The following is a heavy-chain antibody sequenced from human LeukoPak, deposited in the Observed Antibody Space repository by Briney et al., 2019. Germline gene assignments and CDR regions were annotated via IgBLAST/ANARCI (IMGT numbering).Heavy chain of an antibody. CDR3: ARDGVTVNAFDI. J-gene: IGHJ3*02. CDR2: INHSGST. Sequence: PSETLSLTCAVYGGSFSGYYWSWIRQPPGKGLEWIGEINHSGSTNHNPSLKSRVTISVDTSKNQFSLKLSSVTAADTAVYYCARDGVTVNAFDIWGQGTMVTVSS. CDR1: GGSFSGYY. V-gene: IGHV4-34*01. D-gene: IGHD4-17*01.